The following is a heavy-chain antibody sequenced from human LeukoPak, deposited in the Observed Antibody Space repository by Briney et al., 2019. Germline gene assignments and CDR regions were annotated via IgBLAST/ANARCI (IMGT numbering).Heavy chain of an antibody. CDR1: GGSISSDSYY. V-gene: IGHV4-61*02. CDR3: AREGVVPAVNWFDP. J-gene: IGHJ5*02. Sequence: PSQTLSLTCTVSGGSISSDSYYWSWIRQPAGKGLEWIGRIYISGSTNYNPSLKSRVTISVDTSKNQFSLKLSSVTAADTAVYYCAREGVVPAVNWFDPWGQGTLVTVSS. CDR2: IYISGST. D-gene: IGHD2-2*01.